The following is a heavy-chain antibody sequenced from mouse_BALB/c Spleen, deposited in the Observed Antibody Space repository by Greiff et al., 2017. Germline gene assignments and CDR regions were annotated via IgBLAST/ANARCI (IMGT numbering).Heavy chain of an antibody. CDR3: ARSWIYYGNYYYAMDY. CDR1: GYSITSDYA. Sequence: EVKLMESGPGLVKPSQSLSLTCTVTGYSITSDYAWNWIRQFPGNKLEWMGYISYSGSTSYNPSLKSRISITRDTSKNQFFLQLNSVTTEDTATYYCARSWIYYGNYYYAMDYWGQGTSVTVSS. V-gene: IGHV3-2*02. D-gene: IGHD2-1*01. CDR2: ISYSGST. J-gene: IGHJ4*01.